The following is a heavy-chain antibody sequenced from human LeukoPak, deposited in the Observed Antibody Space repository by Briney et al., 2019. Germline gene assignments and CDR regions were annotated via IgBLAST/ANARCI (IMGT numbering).Heavy chain of an antibody. CDR1: GFTFSTFA. V-gene: IGHV3-23*01. CDR2: VSANGGSS. J-gene: IGHJ6*02. D-gene: IGHD2-8*02. CDR3: TKSTDYWYYGMDV. Sequence: GGSLRLSCAASGFTFSTFAMYWVRQAPGKGPEWVSGVSANGGSSTYADSVRGRFTSSRDNSRNTLYLQMSSLRVDDTATYYCTKSTDYWYYGMDVWGQGTTVTASS.